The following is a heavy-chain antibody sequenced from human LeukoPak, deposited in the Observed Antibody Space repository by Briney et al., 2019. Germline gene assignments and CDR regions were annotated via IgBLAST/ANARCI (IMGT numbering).Heavy chain of an antibody. CDR1: GGSISSSSYY. Sequence: PSETLSLTCTVSGGSISSSSYYWGWIRQPPGKGLEWIGSIYYSGSTYYNPSLKSRVTISVDTSKNQFSLKLSSVTAADTAVYYCARRGITMIVAHYIDVWGKGTTVTVSS. D-gene: IGHD3-22*01. V-gene: IGHV4-39*01. CDR3: ARRGITMIVAHYIDV. J-gene: IGHJ6*03. CDR2: IYYSGST.